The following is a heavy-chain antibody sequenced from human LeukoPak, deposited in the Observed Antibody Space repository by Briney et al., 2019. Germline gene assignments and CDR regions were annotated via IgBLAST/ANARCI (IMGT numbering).Heavy chain of an antibody. CDR2: INTDGSTT. D-gene: IGHD1-26*01. V-gene: IGHV3-74*01. CDR1: AFNFSNNW. CDR3: SSGRGGSYHY. Sequence: GGSLRLSCAASAFNFSNNWMHWDRQAPGKGLVWVSRINTDGSTTTYADSVKGRFTISRDNAKNTLYLQMNSMRVEDTAVYDCSSGRGGSYHYWGQGTLVTVSS. J-gene: IGHJ4*02.